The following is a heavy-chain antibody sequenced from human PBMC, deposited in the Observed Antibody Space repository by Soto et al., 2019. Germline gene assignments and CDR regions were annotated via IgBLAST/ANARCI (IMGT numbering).Heavy chain of an antibody. CDR2: ISYDGSNK. J-gene: IGHJ3*02. CDR1: GFTFSSYG. D-gene: IGHD6-6*01. Sequence: QVQLVESGGGVVQPGRSLRLSCAASGFTFSSYGMHWVRQAPGKGLEWVAVISYDGSNKYYADSVKGRFTISRDNSKNTRYLQMNSLRAEDTAVYYCAKGAVGSSSPGGYAFDIWGQGTMVTVSS. CDR3: AKGAVGSSSPGGYAFDI. V-gene: IGHV3-30*18.